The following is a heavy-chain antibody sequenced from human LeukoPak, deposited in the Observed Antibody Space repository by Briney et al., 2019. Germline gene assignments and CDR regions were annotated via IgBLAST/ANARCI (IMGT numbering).Heavy chain of an antibody. J-gene: IGHJ6*03. V-gene: IGHV6-1*01. CDR2: TYYRSRWYN. CDR1: GDIVSSNSAA. D-gene: IGHD2-15*01. CDR3: ARGGGVPGYYYFYYMDV. Sequence: SQTLSLTCAISGDIVSSNSAARNWIRQSPSRGLEWLGRTYYRSRWYNDYAVSVKGRITFNPDTSKNQFSLQLHSVTPEDTAVYYCARGGGVPGYYYFYYMDVWGKGTTVTVSS.